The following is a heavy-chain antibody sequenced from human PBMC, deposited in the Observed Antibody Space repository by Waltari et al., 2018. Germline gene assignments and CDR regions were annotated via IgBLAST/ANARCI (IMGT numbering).Heavy chain of an antibody. Sequence: QVQLQESGPGLVKPSETLSLTCPVSGDAITSYYWSWIRQPPGKGLEWIGYIYYSWSTLYNPSLKVRVTISVDTSKNQFPLNVRSVTAADTAVYYCARTASARYTDVWGKGTTVTVSS. CDR3: ARTASARYTDV. V-gene: IGHV4-59*01. J-gene: IGHJ6*03. CDR2: IYYSWST. CDR1: GDAITSYY.